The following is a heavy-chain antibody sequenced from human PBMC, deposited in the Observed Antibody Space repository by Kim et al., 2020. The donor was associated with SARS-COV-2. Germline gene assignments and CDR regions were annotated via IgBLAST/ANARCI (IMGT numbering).Heavy chain of an antibody. V-gene: IGHV3-74*01. Sequence: DGIITTYADSVKGRFTISRDNAKNTLYLQMNSLRAEDTAVYYCVIDSSATYWGQGTLVTVSS. CDR3: VIDSSATY. CDR2: DGIIT. J-gene: IGHJ4*02.